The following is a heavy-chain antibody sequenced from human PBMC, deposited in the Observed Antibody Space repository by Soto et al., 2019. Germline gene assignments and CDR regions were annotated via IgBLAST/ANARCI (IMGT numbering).Heavy chain of an antibody. CDR3: ARDSSGRAIFHS. CDR1: GSTFTSYG. CDR2: TSASMVT. D-gene: IGHD6-25*01. J-gene: IGHJ4*02. V-gene: IGHV1-18*01. Sequence: QVQLVQSGGEWKKPGASVKVSCRASGSTFTSYGISWVRQAPGQGLEWLGWTSASMVTNYAQKFQGRVTMTTDTSTSTDYMELRSLRFDDTAVYYCARDSSGRAIFHSWVQGTLVTGSS.